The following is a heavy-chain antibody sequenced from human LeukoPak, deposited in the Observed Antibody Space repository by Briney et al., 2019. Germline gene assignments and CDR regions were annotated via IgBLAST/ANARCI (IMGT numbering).Heavy chain of an antibody. CDR1: GFTFSNFW. CDR2: ISIDGSTT. J-gene: IGHJ4*02. V-gene: IGHV3-74*01. D-gene: IGHD3-22*01. CDR3: ARVRTTYYYDTTGYSFDH. Sequence: PGRSLRLSCAAFGFTFSNFWIHWARKAPGKGRVWISRISIDGSTTNYRGSVEGRFTISRDNAKYTVSLQMNVLRVEDTAAYYCARVRTTYYYDTTGYSFDHWGKGTLVTVSS.